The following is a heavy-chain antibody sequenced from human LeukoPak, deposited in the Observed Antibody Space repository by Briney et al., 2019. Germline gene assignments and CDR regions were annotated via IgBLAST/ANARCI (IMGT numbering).Heavy chain of an antibody. J-gene: IGHJ6*03. D-gene: IGHD3-9*01. CDR1: GYTFTSYG. V-gene: IGHV1-18*01. CDR2: ISAYNGNT. Sequence: ASVKVSCKASGYTFTSYGISWVRQAPGQGLEWMGWISAYNGNTNYAQKLQGRVTMTTDTSTSTAYMELRSLRSDDTAVYYCAREKRVLTGYYAPEEPYYYYYMDVWGKGTTVTVSS. CDR3: AREKRVLTGYYAPEEPYYYYYMDV.